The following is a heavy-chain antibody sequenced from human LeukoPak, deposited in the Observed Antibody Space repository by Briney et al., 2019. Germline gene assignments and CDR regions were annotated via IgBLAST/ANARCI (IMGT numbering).Heavy chain of an antibody. J-gene: IGHJ3*01. V-gene: IGHV3-23*01. CDR1: GFTFSSYA. D-gene: IGHD3-10*01. CDR2: VSARGTTT. Sequence: PGGSLRLSCAASGFTFSSYAMSWVRQAPGNGLEWFSGVSARGTTTHHADSVKGRFTISRDNSKNTVYLQMNSLRDDDTAAYYCAKGGWFGESPSDVFHLWGQGTMVTVSS. CDR3: AKGGWFGESPSDVFHL.